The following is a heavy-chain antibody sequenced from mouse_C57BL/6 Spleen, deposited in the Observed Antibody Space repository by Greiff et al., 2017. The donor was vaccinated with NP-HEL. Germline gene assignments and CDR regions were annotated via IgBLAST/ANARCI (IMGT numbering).Heavy chain of an antibody. CDR1: GYTFTDYN. J-gene: IGHJ4*01. CDR3: AREGDYVYYAMDY. Sequence: VQLQQSGPELVKPGASVKMSCKASGYTFTDYNMHWVKQSHGKSLEWIGYINPNNGGTSYNQKFKGKATLTVNKSSSTAYMELRSLTSEDSAVYYCAREGDYVYYAMDYWGQGTSVTVSS. V-gene: IGHV1-22*01. D-gene: IGHD1-1*02. CDR2: INPNNGGT.